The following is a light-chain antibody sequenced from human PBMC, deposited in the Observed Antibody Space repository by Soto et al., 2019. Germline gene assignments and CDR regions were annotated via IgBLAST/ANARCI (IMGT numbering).Light chain of an antibody. CDR1: SGDIGSYNR. J-gene: IGLJ1*01. V-gene: IGLV2-14*01. CDR2: EVT. Sequence: QSVLTQPASVSGSPGQSITISCTGTSGDIGSYNRVSWYQQHPGKAPKLIIYEVTDRPSGVSNRFSGSKSGNTASLTISGLTAEEEAEYYCSSYTNINTRACVFGTGTKVTVL. CDR3: SSYTNINTRACV.